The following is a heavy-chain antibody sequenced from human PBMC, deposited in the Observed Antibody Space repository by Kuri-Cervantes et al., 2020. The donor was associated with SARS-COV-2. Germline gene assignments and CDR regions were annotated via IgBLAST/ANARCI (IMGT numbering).Heavy chain of an antibody. J-gene: IGHJ4*02. D-gene: IGHD6-6*01. CDR1: GFTFSSYS. CDR3: ARDLYGVARRYFDY. V-gene: IGHV3-21*01. CDR2: ISSSSSYI. Sequence: GESLKISCAASGFTFSSYSMNWVRQAPGKGLEWVSSISSSSSYIYYADSVKGRFTISRDNAKNSLYLQMNSLRAEDTAVYYCARDLYGVARRYFDYWGQGTLVPSPQ.